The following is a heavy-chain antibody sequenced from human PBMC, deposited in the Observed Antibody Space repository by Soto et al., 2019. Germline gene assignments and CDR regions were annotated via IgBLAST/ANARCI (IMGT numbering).Heavy chain of an antibody. CDR1: GGSFSGYY. CDR2: INHSGST. CDR3: ARGGGGIVGATTAAAADY. Sequence: SETLSLTCAVYGGSFSGYYWSWIRQPPGKGLEWIGEINHSGSTNYNPSLKSRVTISVDTSKNQFSLKLSSVTAADTAVYYWARGGGGIVGATTAAAADYWGQGTLVTVSS. J-gene: IGHJ4*02. V-gene: IGHV4-34*01. D-gene: IGHD1-26*01.